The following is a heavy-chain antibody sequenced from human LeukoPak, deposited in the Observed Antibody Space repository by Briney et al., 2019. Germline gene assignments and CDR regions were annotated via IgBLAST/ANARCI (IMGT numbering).Heavy chain of an antibody. Sequence: GGSLRLSCAASGFTFSSYAMSWVRQAPGKGLEWVSAISGSGGSTYYADSVKGRFTISRDNSKNTLYLQMNSLRAEDTAVYYCAKLQVGATAGSVSWGFDYWSQGTLVTVSS. CDR1: GFTFSSYA. CDR2: ISGSGGST. CDR3: AKLQVGATAGSVSWGFDY. D-gene: IGHD1-26*01. V-gene: IGHV3-23*01. J-gene: IGHJ4*02.